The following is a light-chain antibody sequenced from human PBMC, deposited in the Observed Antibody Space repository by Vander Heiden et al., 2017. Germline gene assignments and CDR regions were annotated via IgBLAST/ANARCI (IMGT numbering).Light chain of an antibody. CDR3: QQYNSYSTT. J-gene: IGKJ1*01. Sequence: DIQMTQPPSTLSASVGGRVTITCRASQSISSWLAWYQQKPGKAPKLLNYMASSVESGVPSRFGGSGSGTEFTLTISSLEPDDFATYYCQQYNSYSTTFGQGTKVEIK. CDR2: MAS. CDR1: QSISSW. V-gene: IGKV1-5*03.